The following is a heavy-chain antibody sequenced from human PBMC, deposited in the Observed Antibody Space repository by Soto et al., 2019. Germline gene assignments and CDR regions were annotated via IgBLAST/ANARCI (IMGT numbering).Heavy chain of an antibody. CDR1: GSSIRSYY. CDR3: ARGSGWYYY. J-gene: IGHJ4*02. V-gene: IGHV4-4*08. CDR2: IYSSGST. D-gene: IGHD6-19*01. Sequence: PSETLSLTCTVSGSSIRSYYWSWIRQPPGKGLEWIGYIYSSGSTNYNPSLKSRVTISVDTSKNQFSLKLSSVTAADTAVYYCARGSGWYYYWGQGTLVTVSS.